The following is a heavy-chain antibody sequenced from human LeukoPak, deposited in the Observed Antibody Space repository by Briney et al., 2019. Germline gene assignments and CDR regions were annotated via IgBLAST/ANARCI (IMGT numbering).Heavy chain of an antibody. CDR2: TNTDTGNP. CDR3: ARGRHCSGGKCYGDY. D-gene: IGHD2-15*01. J-gene: IGHJ4*02. V-gene: IGHV7-4-1*02. CDR1: GYTFTTFA. Sequence: ASVKVSCKASGYTFTTFAVNWVRQAPGQGLEWMGWTNTDTGNPTYGQDFTGRFVFSLDTSLSTAYLQISSLKAEDTAVYYCARGRHCSGGKCYGDYWGQGTLVTVSS.